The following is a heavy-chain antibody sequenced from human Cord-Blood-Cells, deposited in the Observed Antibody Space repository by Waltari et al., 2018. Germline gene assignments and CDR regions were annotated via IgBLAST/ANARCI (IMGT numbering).Heavy chain of an antibody. CDR2: INHSGST. Sequence: QVQLQQWGAGLLKPSETLSLTCAVYGGSFSGYYWSWIRQPPGKGLEWIGEINHSGSTNYNPSLKSRVTISVDTSKNQFSLKLSSVTAADTAVYYCARGSPMIMFGGVIADLYYFDYWGQGTLVTVSS. CDR3: ARGSPMIMFGGVIADLYYFDY. J-gene: IGHJ4*02. CDR1: GGSFSGYY. V-gene: IGHV4-34*01. D-gene: IGHD3-16*02.